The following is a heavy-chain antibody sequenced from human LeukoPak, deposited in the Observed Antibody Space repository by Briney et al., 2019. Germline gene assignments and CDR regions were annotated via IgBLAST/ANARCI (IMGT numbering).Heavy chain of an antibody. V-gene: IGHV4-34*01. CDR3: ARGASYSSGWLPKYFQH. J-gene: IGHJ1*01. D-gene: IGHD6-19*01. CDR1: GGSFSGYY. Sequence: SETLSLTCAVYGGSFSGYYWSWIRQPPGKGLGWIGEINHSGSTNYNPSLKSRVTISVDTSKNQFSLKLSSVTAADTAVYYCARGASYSSGWLPKYFQHWGQGTLVTVSS. CDR2: INHSGST.